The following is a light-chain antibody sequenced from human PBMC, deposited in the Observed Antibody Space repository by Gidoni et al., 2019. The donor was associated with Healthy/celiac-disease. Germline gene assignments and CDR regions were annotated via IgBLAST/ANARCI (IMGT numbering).Light chain of an antibody. CDR2: YDS. CDR3: QVWDSSSDHPHVV. V-gene: IGLV3-21*04. CDR1: NIGSKS. Sequence: SYLLTQPPSVSVAPGQTARITCGGKNIGSKSVHWYQQKPGQAPVLVIYYDSDRPSGIPERFSGSNSGNTATLTISRVEAGDEADYYCQVWDSSSDHPHVVFGGGTKLTVL. J-gene: IGLJ2*01.